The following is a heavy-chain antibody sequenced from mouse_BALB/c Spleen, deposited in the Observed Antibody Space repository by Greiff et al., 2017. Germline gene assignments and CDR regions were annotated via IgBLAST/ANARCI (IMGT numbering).Heavy chain of an antibody. Sequence: EVMLVESGGGLVKPGGSLKLSCAASGFTFSSYAMSWVRQTPGKRLEWVATISSGGSYTYYPDSVKGRFTISRDSAKNTLYLQMSSLRSEDTAMYYCARLNDGYYPDYFDGWGQGTTLTVSS. D-gene: IGHD2-3*01. CDR1: GFTFSSYA. CDR3: ARLNDGYYPDYFDG. J-gene: IGHJ2*01. V-gene: IGHV5-9-1*01. CDR2: ISSGGSYT.